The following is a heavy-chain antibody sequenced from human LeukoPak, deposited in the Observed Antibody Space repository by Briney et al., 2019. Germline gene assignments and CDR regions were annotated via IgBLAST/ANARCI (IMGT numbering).Heavy chain of an antibody. V-gene: IGHV3-15*01. CDR1: GFTFRNAW. CDR2: IKSKTDGGTT. CDR3: TTEDIVVVVGVYDR. J-gene: IGHJ4*02. D-gene: IGHD2-15*01. Sequence: GGSLRLSCAASGFTFRNAWMTWVRQAPGKGLEWVGRIKSKTDGGTTDYAAPVKGRFTISRDDSKNTLYLQMNSLKIEDTAVYYCTTEDIVVVVGVYDRWGQGTLVTVSS.